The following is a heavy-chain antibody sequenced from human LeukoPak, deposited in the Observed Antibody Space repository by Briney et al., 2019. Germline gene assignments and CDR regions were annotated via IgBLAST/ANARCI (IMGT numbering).Heavy chain of an antibody. CDR2: ISRTSETI. Sequence: GGSLRLSCAASGFAFSSYAMNWVRQAPGKGLEWVSFISRTSETIYYADSMKGRFTISRDNAENSLYLQMSSLRADDTAVYYCARDRVGGSFDFWGQGTLVTVSS. V-gene: IGHV3-48*01. CDR1: GFAFSSYA. J-gene: IGHJ4*02. CDR3: ARDRVGGSFDF. D-gene: IGHD6-19*01.